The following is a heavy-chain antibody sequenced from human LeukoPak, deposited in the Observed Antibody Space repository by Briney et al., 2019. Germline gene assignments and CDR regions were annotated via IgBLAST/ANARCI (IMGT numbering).Heavy chain of an antibody. CDR1: FSGYY. V-gene: IGHV4-34*01. CDR2: INHSGST. J-gene: IGHJ5*02. D-gene: IGHD1-1*01. CDR3: ATRSGTGTPYFWWFDP. Sequence: SETLSLTCGVYFSGYYWSWIRQPPGKGLEWIGEINHSGSTNYNPSLKSRVTISVDTSKNQFSLKLSSVTAADTAVYYCATRSGTGTPYFWWFDPWGQGTLVTVSS.